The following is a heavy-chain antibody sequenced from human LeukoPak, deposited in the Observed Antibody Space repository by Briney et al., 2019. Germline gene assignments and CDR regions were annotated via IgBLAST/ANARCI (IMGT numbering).Heavy chain of an antibody. D-gene: IGHD3-10*01. CDR3: AIDNGYGSGYDFYI. J-gene: IGHJ3*02. V-gene: IGHV3-21*01. CDR1: GFTFSSYS. CDR2: ISSSSSIT. Sequence: PGGSLRLSCAASGFTFSSYSMNWVRQAPGKGLEWVSSISSSSSITYYADSVKGRFTISRDTAKNTLYLQMNSLRAEDTAVYYCAIDNGYGSGYDFYIWGQGTMVTVSS.